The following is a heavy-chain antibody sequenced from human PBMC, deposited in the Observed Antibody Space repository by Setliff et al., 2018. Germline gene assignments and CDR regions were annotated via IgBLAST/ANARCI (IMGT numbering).Heavy chain of an antibody. CDR2: ISSDSRTT. CDR3: ARLYRPESRYYFFDY. J-gene: IGHJ4*02. Sequence: LRLSCAASGITFRTYSLNWVRQAPGRGLEWISFISSDSRTTYYADSVKGRSTISRDNAKNTLDLQMNSLRAEDTAVYYCARLYRPESRYYFFDYWGQGTLVIVSS. CDR1: GITFRTYS. D-gene: IGHD3-3*01. V-gene: IGHV3-48*01.